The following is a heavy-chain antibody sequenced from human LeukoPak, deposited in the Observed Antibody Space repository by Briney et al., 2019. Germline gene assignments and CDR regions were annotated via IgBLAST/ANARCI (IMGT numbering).Heavy chain of an antibody. CDR3: ARGVLFDY. CDR1: GFTFSSYA. V-gene: IGHV3-30-3*01. Sequence: RGSLRLSCAASGFTFSSYAMHWVRQAPGKGLEWVAVISYDGSNKYYADSVKGRFTISRDNSKNTLYLQMNSLRAEDTAVYYCARGVLFDYWGQGTLVTVSS. J-gene: IGHJ4*02. CDR2: ISYDGSNK.